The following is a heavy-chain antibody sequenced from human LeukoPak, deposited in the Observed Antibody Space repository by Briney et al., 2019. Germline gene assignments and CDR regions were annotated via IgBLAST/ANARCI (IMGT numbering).Heavy chain of an antibody. CDR3: ASSYLVTAYSHAFDI. V-gene: IGHV4-38-2*02. CDR1: GYSISSGYY. D-gene: IGHD2-21*02. J-gene: IGHJ3*02. CDR2: IYHSGST. Sequence: SETLSLTCTVSGYSISSGYYWGWIRQPPGKGLEWIGSIYHSGSTYYNPSLKSRVTISVDTSKNQFSLKLSSVTAADTAVYYCASSYLVTAYSHAFDIWGQGTMVTVSS.